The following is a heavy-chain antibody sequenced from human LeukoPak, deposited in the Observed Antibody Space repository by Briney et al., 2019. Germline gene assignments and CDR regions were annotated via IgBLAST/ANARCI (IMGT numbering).Heavy chain of an antibody. Sequence: GGSLILSCAASGFTFSTYSMNWVRQAPGKGLEWVSYISSSSSNIYYADSVKGRFTISRDNAKNSLDLQMNSLRDEDTAVYYCARGVATVEYWGQGTLVTVSS. CDR2: ISSSSSNI. D-gene: IGHD5-12*01. J-gene: IGHJ4*02. CDR3: ARGVATVEY. V-gene: IGHV3-48*02. CDR1: GFTFSTYS.